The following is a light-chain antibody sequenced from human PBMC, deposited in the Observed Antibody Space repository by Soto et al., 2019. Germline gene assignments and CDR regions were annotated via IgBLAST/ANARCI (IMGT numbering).Light chain of an antibody. CDR3: SSYTSSSTPVYV. Sequence: QSVLTQPASVSGSPGQSITISCTGTSSDVGGYNYVSWYQQHPGKAPKLMIYDVSNRPSGVSNRFSGSKSGNTASLTISGLQAEDEADYYCSSYTSSSTPVYVFGTGTTVTVL. V-gene: IGLV2-14*01. CDR1: SSDVGGYNY. CDR2: DVS. J-gene: IGLJ1*01.